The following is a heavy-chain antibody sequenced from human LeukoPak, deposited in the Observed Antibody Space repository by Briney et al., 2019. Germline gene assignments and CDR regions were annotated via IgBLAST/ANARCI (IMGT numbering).Heavy chain of an antibody. Sequence: GGSLRLSCAASGFTFSSYGMHLVRQAPGKGLEWVAFIRYDGSNKYYADSVKGRFTISRDNSKNTLYLQMNSLRAEDTAVYYCAKDLAYYDFWSGYWTLGNNWFDPWGQGTLVTVSS. D-gene: IGHD3-3*01. V-gene: IGHV3-30*02. CDR2: IRYDGSNK. CDR3: AKDLAYYDFWSGYWTLGNNWFDP. CDR1: GFTFSSYG. J-gene: IGHJ5*02.